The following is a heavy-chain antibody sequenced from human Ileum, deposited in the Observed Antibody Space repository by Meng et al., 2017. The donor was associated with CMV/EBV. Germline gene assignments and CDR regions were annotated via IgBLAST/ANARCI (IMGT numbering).Heavy chain of an antibody. D-gene: IGHD3-3*01. CDR1: GFTFSNYA. CDR3: AKGSRFYDFWSTYYFSTDYHYGLDV. J-gene: IGHJ6*02. Sequence: GESLKISCSASGFTFSNYAMSWVRQAPGKGLEWVSVIYIGGSSSYYADYVKGRFTISRDNSKDTLYLQMNSLRVEDTAVYYCAKGSRFYDFWSTYYFSTDYHYGLDVWGQGTTVTVSS. CDR2: IYIGGSSS. V-gene: IGHV3-23*03.